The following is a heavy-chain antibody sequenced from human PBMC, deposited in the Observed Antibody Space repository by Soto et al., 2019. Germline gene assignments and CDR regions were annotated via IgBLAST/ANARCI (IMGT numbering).Heavy chain of an antibody. J-gene: IGHJ5*02. V-gene: IGHV1-18*01. CDR3: ARDYDFWSGYYEVNWFDP. D-gene: IGHD3-3*01. CDR1: GYTFTSYG. Sequence: ASVKVSCKASGYTFTSYGISWVRQAPGQGLEWMGWISAYNGNTNYAQKLQGRVTMTTDTSTSTAYMELRSLRSDDTAVYYCARDYDFWSGYYEVNWFDPWGQGTLVNVSS. CDR2: ISAYNGNT.